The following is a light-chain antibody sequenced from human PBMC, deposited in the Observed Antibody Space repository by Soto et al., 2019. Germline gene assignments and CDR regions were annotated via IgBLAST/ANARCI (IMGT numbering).Light chain of an antibody. CDR2: EVS. CDR3: SSYTRTTTLV. J-gene: IGLJ3*02. Sequence: QSVLTQPASVSGSPGQSITISCTGTSSDVGAYNYVSWYQHHPGKAPKLMIYEVSDRPSGVSNRFSGSKSGNTASLTISGLQAEDEADYYCSSYTRTTTLVFGGGTKVTVL. CDR1: SSDVGAYNY. V-gene: IGLV2-14*01.